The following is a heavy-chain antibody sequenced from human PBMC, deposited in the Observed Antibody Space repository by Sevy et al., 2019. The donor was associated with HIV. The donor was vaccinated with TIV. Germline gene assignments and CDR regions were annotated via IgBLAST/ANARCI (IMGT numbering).Heavy chain of an antibody. CDR2: FDPEDGET. CDR1: GYTLTELS. V-gene: IGHV1-24*01. D-gene: IGHD1-26*01. Sequence: ASVKVSCKVSGYTLTELSIHWVRQAPGKGLEWMGGFDPEDGETTYPQKFQGRGTMTEDTSTDTAYMALSSLTSEDTAVYYCATNTPRHVYSGSSRMSYYYYFGLDVWGQGTTVTVSS. CDR3: ATNTPRHVYSGSSRMSYYYYFGLDV. J-gene: IGHJ6*02.